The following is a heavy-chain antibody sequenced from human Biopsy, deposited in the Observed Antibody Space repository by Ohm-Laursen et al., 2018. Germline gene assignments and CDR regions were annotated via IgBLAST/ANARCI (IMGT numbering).Heavy chain of an antibody. CDR2: ISETSSHI. J-gene: IGHJ6*02. Sequence: GSLRLSCTASGFSVSSYDMNWVRQAPGKGLEWISYISETSSHIYDADSVRGRFTVARDIAKNSLYLQLNSLRVEDTAVYYCARDSSRRAREGGIDVWGQGTTVTVSS. CDR3: ARDSSRRAREGGIDV. V-gene: IGHV3-21*01. CDR1: GFSVSSYD. D-gene: IGHD6-6*01.